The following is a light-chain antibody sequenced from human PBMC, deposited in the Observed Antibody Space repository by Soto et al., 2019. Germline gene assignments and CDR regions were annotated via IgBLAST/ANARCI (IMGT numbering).Light chain of an antibody. J-gene: IGKJ3*01. V-gene: IGKV2-28*01. CDR2: LGS. Sequence: DIVMTQSPLSLPVTPGEPASISCRSSQSLLQSNGYNYLDWYLQKPVQSPQLLIYLGSNRASGVPDRFRGSGSGTDFTLKISRVEAEDVGVYYCMQGLQTPFTCGPGTKMDIK. CDR3: MQGLQTPFT. CDR1: QSLLQSNGYNY.